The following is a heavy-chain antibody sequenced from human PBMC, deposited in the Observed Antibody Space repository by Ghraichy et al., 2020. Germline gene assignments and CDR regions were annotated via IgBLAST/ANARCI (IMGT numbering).Heavy chain of an antibody. CDR3: ALIRGDILTGRPDWFDS. J-gene: IGHJ5*01. Sequence: SETLSLTCTVSGGSVTSGSYYWSWIRQPPGKGLEWIGYIYYSGSTNYNPSLKTRVIISVDTSKNQFSLKLSAVTAADTAIYYCALIRGDILTGRPDWFDSWGRGTLVTVSS. V-gene: IGHV4-61*01. CDR1: GGSVTSGSYY. CDR2: IYYSGST. D-gene: IGHD3-9*01.